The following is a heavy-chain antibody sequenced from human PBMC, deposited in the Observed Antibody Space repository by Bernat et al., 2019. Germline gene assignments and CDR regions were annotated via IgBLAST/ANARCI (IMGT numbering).Heavy chain of an antibody. D-gene: IGHD2-2*01. CDR1: GFTFSSYA. Sequence: EVQLLESGGGLVQPGGSLRLSRAASGFTFSSYAMSWVRQAPGKGLEWVSAISGSGGSTYYADSVKGRFTISRDNSKNTLYLQMNSLRAEDTAVYYCAKDRRWDGYCSSTSCTVDYWGQGTLVTVSS. V-gene: IGHV3-23*01. CDR3: AKDRRWDGYCSSTSCTVDY. J-gene: IGHJ4*02. CDR2: ISGSGGST.